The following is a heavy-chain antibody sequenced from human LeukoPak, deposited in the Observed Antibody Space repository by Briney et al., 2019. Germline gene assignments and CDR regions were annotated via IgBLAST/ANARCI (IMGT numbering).Heavy chain of an antibody. D-gene: IGHD6-13*01. Sequence: SETLSLTCAVSGASISSNNWWWFWVRQPPGKGLEWIGEIYHSGSTNYNPSLKSRVTMSVDKSKNQFSLNLSSVTAADTAVYYCARVGYGDYSSSHRPYNWFDPWGQGTLVTVSS. CDR1: GASISSNNW. J-gene: IGHJ5*02. V-gene: IGHV4-4*02. CDR2: IYHSGST. CDR3: ARVGYGDYSSSHRPYNWFDP.